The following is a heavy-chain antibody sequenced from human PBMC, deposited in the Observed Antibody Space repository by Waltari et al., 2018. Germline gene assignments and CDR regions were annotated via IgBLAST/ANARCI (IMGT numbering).Heavy chain of an antibody. V-gene: IGHV4-38-2*01. Sequence: QVQLQESGPGLVKPSATLSLTCAVSGYSISSGYYWGWIRQPPGKGLEWIGSIYHSGSTYYNPSLKSRVTISVDTSKNQFSLKLSSVTAADTAVYYCARVVLTEYYFDYWGQGTLVTVSS. CDR3: ARVVLTEYYFDY. J-gene: IGHJ4*02. CDR1: GYSISSGYY. CDR2: IYHSGST. D-gene: IGHD2-15*01.